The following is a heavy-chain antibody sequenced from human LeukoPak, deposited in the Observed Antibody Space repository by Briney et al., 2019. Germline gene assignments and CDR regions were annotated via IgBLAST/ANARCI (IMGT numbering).Heavy chain of an antibody. CDR2: IREDGSEK. D-gene: IGHD3-10*01. CDR1: AFTFSDYW. Sequence: PGGSLRLSCTTSAFTFSDYWMSWVRQTPGKALEWVANIREDGSEKYYVDSVKGRFTISRDNAKNSLYLQMNSLRAEDTAVYYCARVDRFRESTHYFDDWGQGTLVTVSS. J-gene: IGHJ4*02. CDR3: ARVDRFRESTHYFDD. V-gene: IGHV3-7*01.